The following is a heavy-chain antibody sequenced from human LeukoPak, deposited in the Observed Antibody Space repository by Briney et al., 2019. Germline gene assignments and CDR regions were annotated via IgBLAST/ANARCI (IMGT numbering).Heavy chain of an antibody. J-gene: IGHJ6*02. D-gene: IGHD6-19*01. Sequence: GGSLRLSCAASGFTFSSYAMPWVRQAPGKGLEWVAVISYDGSNKYYADSVKGRFTISRDNSKNTLYLQMNSLRAEDTAVYYCARRSGWDDYYYGMDVWGQGTTVTVSS. CDR2: ISYDGSNK. V-gene: IGHV3-30-3*01. CDR3: ARRSGWDDYYYGMDV. CDR1: GFTFSSYA.